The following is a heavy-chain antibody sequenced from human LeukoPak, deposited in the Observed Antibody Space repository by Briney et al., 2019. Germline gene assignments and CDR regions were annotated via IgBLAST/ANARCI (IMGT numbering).Heavy chain of an antibody. CDR2: ISSSSYI. CDR1: GFTFSSYS. J-gene: IGHJ6*03. CDR3: ARGVGATRYYYYMDV. V-gene: IGHV3-21*01. D-gene: IGHD1-26*01. Sequence: GGSLRLSCAASGFTFSSYSMNWVRQAPGKGLEWVSSISSSSYIYYADSVKGRFTISRDNAKNSLYLQMNSLRAEDTAVYYCARGVGATRYYYYMDVWGKGTTVTVSS.